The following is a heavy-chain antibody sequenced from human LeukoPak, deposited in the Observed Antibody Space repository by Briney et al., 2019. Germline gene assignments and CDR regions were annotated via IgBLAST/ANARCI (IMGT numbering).Heavy chain of an antibody. CDR1: GFTFSNYG. CDR3: AREYYDSSGYHFEY. CDR2: INTDGSVT. D-gene: IGHD3-22*01. V-gene: IGHV3-74*01. J-gene: IGHJ4*02. Sequence: GGSLRLSCAASGFTFSNYGMHWVRHAPGKGLVWASRINTDGSVTSHADSVKGRFTISRDNAKNTLYLQMNSLRAEDTAVYYCAREYYDSSGYHFEYWGQGTLVTVSS.